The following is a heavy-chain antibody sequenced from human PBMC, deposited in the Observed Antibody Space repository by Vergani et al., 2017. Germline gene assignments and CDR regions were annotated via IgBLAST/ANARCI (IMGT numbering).Heavy chain of an antibody. CDR2: IYYSGST. CDR1: GGSISSYY. CDR3: ARGRGTYYYYGMDV. J-gene: IGHJ6*02. V-gene: IGHV4-59*01. Sequence: QVQLQESGPGLVKPSETLSLTCTVSGGSISSYYWSWIRQPPGKGLEWIGYIYYSGSTNYNPSLKSRVTISVDTSKNQFSLKLSSVTAADTAVYYCARGRGTYYYYGMDVWGQGTTVTVSS.